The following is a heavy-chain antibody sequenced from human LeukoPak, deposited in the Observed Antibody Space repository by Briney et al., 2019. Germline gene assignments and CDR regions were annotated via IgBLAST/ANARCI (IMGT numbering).Heavy chain of an antibody. Sequence: GGSLRLSCAASGFTFSSYGMHWVRQAPGKGLEWVAFIRYDGSNKYYADSVKGRFTISRDNSKNTLYLQMNSLKTEDTAVYFCSRDQTPYYWGQGTLVTVSS. J-gene: IGHJ4*02. CDR2: IRYDGSNK. V-gene: IGHV3-30*02. CDR3: SRDQTPYY. CDR1: GFTFSSYG. D-gene: IGHD5-24*01.